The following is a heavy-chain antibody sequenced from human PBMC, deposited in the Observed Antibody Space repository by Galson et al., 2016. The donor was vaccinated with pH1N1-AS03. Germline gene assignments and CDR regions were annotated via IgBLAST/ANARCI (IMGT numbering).Heavy chain of an antibody. CDR2: INPNNGVT. D-gene: IGHD1-26*01. CDR3: ARDPRGPCSSATCATTYYFGMDV. CDR1: GYIFTGFY. Sequence: SVKVSCKASGYIFTGFYVHWARQAPGQGLEWMGWINPNNGVTNYAQKFQAWVTMTGDTSISTAYLELYGLKSDDPAVYYCARDPRGPCSSATCATTYYFGMDVWGQGTTVIVSS. J-gene: IGHJ6*02. V-gene: IGHV1-2*04.